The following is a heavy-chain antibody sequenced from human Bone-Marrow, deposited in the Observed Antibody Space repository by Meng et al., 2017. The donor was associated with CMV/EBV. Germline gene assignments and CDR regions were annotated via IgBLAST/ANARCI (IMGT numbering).Heavy chain of an antibody. J-gene: IGHJ4*02. D-gene: IGHD3-22*01. CDR1: GFTFSSYA. V-gene: IGHV3-64*02. Sequence: GESLKISCAASGFTFSSYAMHWVRQAPGKGLEYVSAISSNGGSTYYADSVKGRFTISRDNSKNTLYLQMNSLRAEDTAVYYCARDPDSTPPVDYWGQGTLVTVSS. CDR3: ARDPDSTPPVDY. CDR2: ISSNGGST.